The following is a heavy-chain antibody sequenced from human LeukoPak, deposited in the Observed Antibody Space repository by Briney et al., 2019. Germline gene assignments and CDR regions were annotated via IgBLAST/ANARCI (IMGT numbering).Heavy chain of an antibody. CDR2: ISSSGSTI. Sequence: GGSLRLSCAASGFTFSSYEMNWVRQAPGKGLEWVSYISSSGSTIYYADSVKGRFTISRDNAKNSLYLQMNSLRAEDTAVYYCAKGSSVTAALWGQGTLVTVSS. CDR1: GFTFSSYE. J-gene: IGHJ4*02. V-gene: IGHV3-48*03. D-gene: IGHD5-18*01. CDR3: AKGSSVTAAL.